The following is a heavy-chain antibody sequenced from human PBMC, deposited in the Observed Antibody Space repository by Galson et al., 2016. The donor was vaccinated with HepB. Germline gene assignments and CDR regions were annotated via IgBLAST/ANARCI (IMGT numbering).Heavy chain of an antibody. V-gene: IGHV4-61*02. D-gene: IGHD1-26*01. CDR3: ARDARKYVEGGSYYYYAMDV. Sequence: TLSLTCTVSGASINSGSYYWSWVRQPAGKELEWIGRAYTSGSTYYSPSLKSRVTILVDMSKNQVSLRLNSVTAADTAVYYCARDARKYVEGGSYYYYAMDVWGRGTTVTVSS. CDR1: GASINSGSYY. J-gene: IGHJ6*04. CDR2: AYTSGST.